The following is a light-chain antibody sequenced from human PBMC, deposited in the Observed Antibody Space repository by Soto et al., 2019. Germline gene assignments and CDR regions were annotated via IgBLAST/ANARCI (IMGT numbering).Light chain of an antibody. CDR1: SSDVGAYNY. J-gene: IGLJ3*02. Sequence: QSALTQPPSASGSPGQAVTISCTGTSSDVGAYNYVSWYQQYPGKAPKLMIYEVTKRPSGVPARFSGSKSGNTASLTVSGRQAEEEDDYYCSSYVGNDIWVFGGGTKVTVL. V-gene: IGLV2-8*01. CDR3: SSYVGNDIWV. CDR2: EVT.